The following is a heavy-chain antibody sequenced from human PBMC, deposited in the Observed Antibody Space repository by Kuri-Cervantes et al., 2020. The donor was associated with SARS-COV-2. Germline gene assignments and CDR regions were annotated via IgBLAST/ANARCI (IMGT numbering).Heavy chain of an antibody. Sequence: ESLKTPCDVYGGSLSCYYWSWIRQPPGKGLEWIGEINHSGSTNYNPSLKSRVTISVDTSKNQFYLKLSSVPAADTAVYYCGRVLNSGSYPYRGNWYDPWGQGTLATVSS. V-gene: IGHV4-34*01. J-gene: IGHJ5*02. D-gene: IGHD3-10*01. CDR3: GRVLNSGSYPYRGNWYDP. CDR2: INHSGST. CDR1: GGSLSCYY.